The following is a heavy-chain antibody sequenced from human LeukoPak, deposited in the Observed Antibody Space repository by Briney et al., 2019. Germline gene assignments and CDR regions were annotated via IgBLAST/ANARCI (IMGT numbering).Heavy chain of an antibody. CDR1: GFSFSSYT. CDR3: ARESDSFDY. Sequence: AGGSLRLSCAASGFSFSSYTMNWVRQAPGKGLEWVSIISSSSSYIYYADSVKGRFTISRDNAKNALYLQMNSLRAEDTAVYYCARESDSFDYWGQGTLVTVSS. CDR2: ISSSSSYI. V-gene: IGHV3-21*01. J-gene: IGHJ4*02.